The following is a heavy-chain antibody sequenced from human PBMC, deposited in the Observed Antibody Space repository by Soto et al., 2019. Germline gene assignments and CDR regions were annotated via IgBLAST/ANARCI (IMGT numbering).Heavy chain of an antibody. V-gene: IGHV2-5*02. CDR1: GFSLSTSGVG. J-gene: IGHJ4*02. D-gene: IGHD3-22*01. CDR3: AYRPPASYYDSSGYYYAPCYFDY. CDR2: IYWDDDK. Sequence: QITLKESGPTLVKPTQTLTLTCTFSGFSLSTSGVGVGWIRQPPGKALEWLALIYWDDDKRYSPSLKSRLTITKDTSKNQVVLTMTNMDPVDTATYYCAYRPPASYYDSSGYYYAPCYFDYWGQGTLVTVSS.